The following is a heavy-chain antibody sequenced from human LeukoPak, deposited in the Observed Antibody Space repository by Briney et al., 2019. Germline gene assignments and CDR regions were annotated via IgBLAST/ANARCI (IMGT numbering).Heavy chain of an antibody. Sequence: SETLSLTCAVSGGSISSGGYSWSWIRQHPGKGLEWIGYIYYSGSTYYNPSLKSRVTISVDTSKNQFSLKLSSVTAADTAVYYCARERGRYYYDSSGYEEDYWGQGTLVTVSS. CDR1: GGSISSGGYS. V-gene: IGHV4-31*11. D-gene: IGHD3-22*01. J-gene: IGHJ4*02. CDR2: IYYSGST. CDR3: ARERGRYYYDSSGYEEDY.